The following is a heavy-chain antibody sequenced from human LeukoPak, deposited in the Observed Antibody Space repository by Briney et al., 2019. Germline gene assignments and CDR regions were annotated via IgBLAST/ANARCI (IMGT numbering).Heavy chain of an antibody. V-gene: IGHV3-33*01. CDR3: ARGQRATLDHSDSRASPNWIDP. J-gene: IGHJ5*02. CDR1: GFDFGSYN. CDR2: IWYDGSLK. D-gene: IGHD3-22*01. Sequence: PGMSLRLSCAASGFDFGSYNIHWVRQAPGKGPEWVAVIWYDGSLKYYVDFVKGRFTISGDNSENTLYLQMNSLRVEDTAVFYCARGQRATLDHSDSRASPNWIDPWGQGTQVTVTP.